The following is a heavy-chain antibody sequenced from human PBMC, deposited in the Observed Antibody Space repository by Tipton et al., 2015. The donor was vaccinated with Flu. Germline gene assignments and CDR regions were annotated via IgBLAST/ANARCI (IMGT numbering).Heavy chain of an antibody. V-gene: IGHV4-59*01. J-gene: IGHJ6*03. Sequence: TLSLTCTVSGGSISSYYWSWIRQPPGKGLEWIGYIYYSGSTNYNPSLKSRVTISVDTSKNQFSLKLSSVTAADTAVYYCAREGLIYSSGWSNYYYYMDVWGKGTTVTVSS. CDR2: IYYSGST. D-gene: IGHD6-19*01. CDR1: GGSISSYY. CDR3: AREGLIYSSGWSNYYYYMDV.